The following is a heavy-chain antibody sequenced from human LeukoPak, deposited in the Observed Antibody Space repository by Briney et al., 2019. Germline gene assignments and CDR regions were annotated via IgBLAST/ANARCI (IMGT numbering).Heavy chain of an antibody. V-gene: IGHV3-21*01. Sequence: GGSLRLSCAASGFTFSIYSMNWVRQAPGKGLEWLASIAGSGSSMDYADSVKGRFTISRDNAENSLFLLTNSLRAEDTAVYYCARDGGDYPNKNLDYWGQGTLVTVS. CDR3: ARDGGDYPNKNLDY. CDR1: GFTFSIYS. J-gene: IGHJ4*02. D-gene: IGHD4-17*01. CDR2: IAGSGSSM.